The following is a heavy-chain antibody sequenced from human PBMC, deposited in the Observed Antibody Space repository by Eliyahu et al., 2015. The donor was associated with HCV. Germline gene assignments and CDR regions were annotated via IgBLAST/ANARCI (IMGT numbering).Heavy chain of an antibody. J-gene: IGHJ5*02. Sequence: QVQLVESGGGVVQPGRSLRLSCAASGFTFRSYGMHWVRQAPGKGLEWVAVISYDGSNKYYADSVKGRFTISRDNSKNTLYLQMNSLRAEDTAVYYCAKFGGYGEPYNWFDPWGQGTLVTVSS. D-gene: IGHD4-17*01. CDR2: ISYDGSNK. V-gene: IGHV3-30*18. CDR1: GFTFRSYG. CDR3: AKFGGYGEPYNWFDP.